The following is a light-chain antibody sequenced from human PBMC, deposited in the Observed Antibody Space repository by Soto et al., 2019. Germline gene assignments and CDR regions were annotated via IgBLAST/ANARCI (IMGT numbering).Light chain of an antibody. CDR2: DVN. CDR3: TSFTSSSTYV. Sequence: QSALTQPASVSESPGQSITISCTGSSSDVGAYNYVSWYQQHPDKAPKLKIYDVNNRPSGVSDRFSGSKSGNTASLTISGLQAEDEADYYCTSFTSSSTYVFGTGTKLTVL. CDR1: SSDVGAYNY. J-gene: IGLJ1*01. V-gene: IGLV2-14*01.